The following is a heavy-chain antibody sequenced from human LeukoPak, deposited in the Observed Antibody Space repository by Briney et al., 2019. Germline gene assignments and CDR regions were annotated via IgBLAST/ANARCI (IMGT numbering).Heavy chain of an antibody. CDR2: ISSSGSTI. CDR3: ARDSRSYDFWSGQGYYFDY. J-gene: IGHJ4*02. Sequence: PGGSLRLSCAASGFTFSSYEMNGVRQAPGKGLEWVSYISSSGSTIYYADSVKGRFTISRDNAKNSLYLQMNSLRAEDTAVYYCARDSRSYDFWSGQGYYFDYWGQGTLVTVSS. D-gene: IGHD3-3*01. V-gene: IGHV3-48*03. CDR1: GFTFSSYE.